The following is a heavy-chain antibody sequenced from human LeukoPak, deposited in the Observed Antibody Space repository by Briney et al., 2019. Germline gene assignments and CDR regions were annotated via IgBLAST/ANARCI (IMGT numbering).Heavy chain of an antibody. Sequence: GGSLRLSCAASGFTFSSYSMNWVRQAPGKGLEWVSSISSSSYIYYADSVKGRFTISRDNAKNSLYLQMNSLRAEDTAVYYCAKSSGGYSYGLNWFDPWGQGTLVTVSS. CDR1: GFTFSSYS. V-gene: IGHV3-21*04. D-gene: IGHD5-18*01. CDR2: ISSSSYI. J-gene: IGHJ5*02. CDR3: AKSSGGYSYGLNWFDP.